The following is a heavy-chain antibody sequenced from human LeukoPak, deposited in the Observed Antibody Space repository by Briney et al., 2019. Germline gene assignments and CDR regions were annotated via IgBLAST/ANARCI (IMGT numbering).Heavy chain of an antibody. V-gene: IGHV3-73*01. CDR2: IRSKANSYAT. Sequence: QSGGSLRLSCAASGFTFSSYGMHWVRQASGKGLEWVGRIRSKANSYATAYAASVKGRFTISRDDSKNTAYLQMNSLKTEDTAVYYCTRHVRGTTYDDYWGQGTLVTVSS. D-gene: IGHD3-10*02. J-gene: IGHJ4*02. CDR3: TRHVRGTTYDDY. CDR1: GFTFSSYG.